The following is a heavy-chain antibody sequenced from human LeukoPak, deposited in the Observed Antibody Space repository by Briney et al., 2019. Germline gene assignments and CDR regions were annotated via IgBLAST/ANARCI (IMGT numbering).Heavy chain of an antibody. D-gene: IGHD6-13*01. J-gene: IGHJ4*02. CDR2: IYYSGST. V-gene: IGHV4-59*08. Sequence: SETLSLTCTVSGGSISSYYWSWIRQPPGKGLEWIGYIYYSGSTNYNPSLKSRVTISVDTSKNQFSLKLSSVTAADTAVYYCARGEGGSWCAPFDYWGQGTLVTVSS. CDR3: ARGEGGSWCAPFDY. CDR1: GGSISSYY.